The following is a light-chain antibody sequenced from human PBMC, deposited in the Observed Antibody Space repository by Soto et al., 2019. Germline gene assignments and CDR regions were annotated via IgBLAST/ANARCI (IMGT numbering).Light chain of an antibody. V-gene: IGLV1-51*01. J-gene: IGLJ1*01. CDR1: SSNIGGNS. CDR2: DDN. Sequence: VLTQPPSVSAAPGQKVTISCSGSSSNIGGNSVSWYQQLPGTAPKLLIYDDNKRPSGIPDRFSGSKSGTSATLGITGFQTGDEADYYCGSWDSTLSDYVFGNVTKVTVX. CDR3: GSWDSTLSDYV.